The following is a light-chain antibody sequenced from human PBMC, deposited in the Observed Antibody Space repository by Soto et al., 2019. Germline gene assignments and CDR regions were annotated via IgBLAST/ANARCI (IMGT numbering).Light chain of an antibody. CDR3: QQTFITPPLT. Sequence: DIQMTQSPSSLSASLGDRITITCRASQSISTYLNWYQQKPGKAPSLLIYGASTLQSGVPSRFSGSGSATDFTLTISSLQPEDFATSYCQQTFITPPLTFGGGTKVEIK. CDR1: QSISTY. J-gene: IGKJ4*01. CDR2: GAS. V-gene: IGKV1-39*01.